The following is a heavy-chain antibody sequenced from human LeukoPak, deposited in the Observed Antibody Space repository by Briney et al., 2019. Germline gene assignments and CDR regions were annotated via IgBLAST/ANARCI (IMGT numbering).Heavy chain of an antibody. J-gene: IGHJ5*02. CDR3: ARSIVVVPAAVSPWFDP. D-gene: IGHD2-2*01. Sequence: SETLSLTCTVSGGSISSHYWSWIRQPAGKGLEWIGRIYTSGSTNYNPSLKSRVTMSVDTSKNQFSLKLSSVTAADSAVYYCARSIVVVPAAVSPWFDPWGQGTLVTVSS. V-gene: IGHV4-4*07. CDR2: IYTSGST. CDR1: GGSISSHY.